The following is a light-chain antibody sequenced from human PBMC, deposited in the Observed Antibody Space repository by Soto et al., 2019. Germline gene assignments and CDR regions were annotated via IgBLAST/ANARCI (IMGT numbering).Light chain of an antibody. CDR1: QSVLYSRTNKNY. J-gene: IGKJ2*01. CDR2: WAS. CDR3: QQYYSTPYT. Sequence: DIVMTHSPDSLALSLGKRATINCKSSQSVLYSRTNKNYFAWYQQKSGQPPKLLIYWASTRASGVPDRFSGRGSGTDFTLTISSRQAEDVAVYYCQQYYSTPYTFGQGTKLELK. V-gene: IGKV4-1*01.